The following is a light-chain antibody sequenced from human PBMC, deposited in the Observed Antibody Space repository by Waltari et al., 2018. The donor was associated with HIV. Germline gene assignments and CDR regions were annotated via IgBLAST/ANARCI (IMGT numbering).Light chain of an antibody. Sequence: QSVLTQPPSASGTPGQRVTISCSGSSSNIGGNTVNWYQQLPGTAPKLLIYSNNQRPSGVPYRFSGSKSGTSASLAISGLQSEDEADYYCATWDDSLNGRWVFGGGTKLTVL. CDR2: SNN. CDR1: SSNIGGNT. CDR3: ATWDDSLNGRWV. V-gene: IGLV1-44*01. J-gene: IGLJ3*02.